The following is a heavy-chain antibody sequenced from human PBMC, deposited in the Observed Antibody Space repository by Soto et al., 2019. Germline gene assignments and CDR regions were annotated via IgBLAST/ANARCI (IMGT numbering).Heavy chain of an antibody. Sequence: QVQLQESGPGLVRPSQTLSLSCTVSGGSISNSANHWSWIRQHPGEGLEWIGYIYYSGGTYYSPSLKGRVTLSIDASKNQFSRELSSVTAADTAVYDCGIGVRGVPNWFDPWGQGTLVTVSS. CDR2: IYYSGGT. V-gene: IGHV4-31*03. CDR1: GGSISNSANH. CDR3: GIGVRGVPNWFDP. J-gene: IGHJ5*02. D-gene: IGHD3-10*01.